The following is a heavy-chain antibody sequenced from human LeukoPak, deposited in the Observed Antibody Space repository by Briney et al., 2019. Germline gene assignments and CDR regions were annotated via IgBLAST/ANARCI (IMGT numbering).Heavy chain of an antibody. Sequence: PGGSLRLSCAASGFTFSSYAMHWVRQAPGKGLEWVAVISYDGSNKYYADSVKGRFTISRDNSKSTLYLQMNSLRAEDTAVYYCARDSQWESSSSWTVYYYYYGMDVWGRGTTVTVSS. D-gene: IGHD6-13*01. J-gene: IGHJ6*02. V-gene: IGHV3-30-3*01. CDR1: GFTFSSYA. CDR2: ISYDGSNK. CDR3: ARDSQWESSSSWTVYYYYYGMDV.